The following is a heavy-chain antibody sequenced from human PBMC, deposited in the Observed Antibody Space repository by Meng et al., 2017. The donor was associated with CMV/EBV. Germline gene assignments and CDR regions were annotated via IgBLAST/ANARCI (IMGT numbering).Heavy chain of an antibody. CDR3: ARGLGYCGSTSCPNY. Sequence: GGSLRLSCAASGFTFSSYWMHWVRQAPGKGLVWVSRINSDGSSTSYADSVKGRFTISRDNAKNTLYLQMNSLRAEDTAVYYCARGLGYCGSTSCPNYWGQGTLVTVSS. J-gene: IGHJ4*02. D-gene: IGHD2-2*01. CDR2: INSDGSST. CDR1: GFTFSSYW. V-gene: IGHV3-74*01.